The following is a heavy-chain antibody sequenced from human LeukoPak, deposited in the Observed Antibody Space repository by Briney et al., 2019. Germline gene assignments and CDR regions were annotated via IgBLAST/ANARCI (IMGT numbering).Heavy chain of an antibody. CDR3: ARGSEWEPLYYFDY. Sequence: GGSLRLSCAASGFTFSIYNMTWVRQTPGKGLDWVSLISSSSGYIYYTDSVKGRFTISRDNAKNSLYLQMNSLRAEDSAVYYCARGSEWEPLYYFDYWGQGSLVTVSS. CDR2: ISSSSGYI. V-gene: IGHV3-21*06. CDR1: GFTFSIYN. J-gene: IGHJ4*02. D-gene: IGHD1-26*01.